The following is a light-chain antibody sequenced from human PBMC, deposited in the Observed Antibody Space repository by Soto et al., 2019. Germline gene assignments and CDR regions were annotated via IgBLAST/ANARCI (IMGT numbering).Light chain of an antibody. V-gene: IGKV3-11*01. Sequence: EIVLTQSPATLSLSPGEGATLSCRASESVSTYLGWCQQKPGQAPRPLIYDASIRAAGIPARFSGSGSGTDFTLTISSLEPEDFAIYFCQQRSRGVTFGQGTRLEIK. CDR2: DAS. J-gene: IGKJ5*01. CDR1: ESVSTY. CDR3: QQRSRGVT.